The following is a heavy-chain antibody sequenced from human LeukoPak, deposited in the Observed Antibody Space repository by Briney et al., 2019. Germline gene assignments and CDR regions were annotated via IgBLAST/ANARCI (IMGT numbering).Heavy chain of an antibody. CDR1: GFTFNTYG. CDR3: AEDGSGPFDP. V-gene: IGHV3-30*02. Sequence: GGSLRLSCAASGFTFNTYGMHWVRQAPGKGLEWVSFIQYDRNNKYYADSVKGRFTISSDKSKNTLYLQMNSLRVEDTAVYYCAEDGSGPFDPWGQGTLVTVSS. CDR2: IQYDRNNK. J-gene: IGHJ5*02.